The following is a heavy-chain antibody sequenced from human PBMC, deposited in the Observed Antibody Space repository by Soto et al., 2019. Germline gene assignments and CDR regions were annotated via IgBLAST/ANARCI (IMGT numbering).Heavy chain of an antibody. D-gene: IGHD3-10*01. V-gene: IGHV1-3*01. J-gene: IGHJ4*02. CDR2: INAGNGNT. CDR3: ARDLYITMVRGVPFDY. CDR1: GYTFTRYA. Sequence: ASVKDSCKDSGYTFTRYAMHWVRQAPGRRLEWMGWINAGNGNTKYSQKFQGRVTITRDTSASTAYMELSSLRSEDTAVYYCARDLYITMVRGVPFDYWGQGTLVTVSS.